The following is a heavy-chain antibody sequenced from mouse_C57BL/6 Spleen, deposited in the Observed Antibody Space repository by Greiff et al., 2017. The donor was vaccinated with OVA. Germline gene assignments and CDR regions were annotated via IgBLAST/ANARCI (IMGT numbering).Heavy chain of an antibody. D-gene: IGHD1-1*01. Sequence: QVQLKQSGPGLVAPSQSLSITCTVSGFSLTSYGVHWVRQPPGKGLEWLVVIWSDGSTTYNSALKSRLSISKDNSKSHVFLKMNSLQTDDTAMYYCARQRIYYYGSNYAMDYWGQGTSVTVSS. V-gene: IGHV2-6-1*01. CDR3: ARQRIYYYGSNYAMDY. CDR1: GFSLTSYG. CDR2: IWSDGST. J-gene: IGHJ4*01.